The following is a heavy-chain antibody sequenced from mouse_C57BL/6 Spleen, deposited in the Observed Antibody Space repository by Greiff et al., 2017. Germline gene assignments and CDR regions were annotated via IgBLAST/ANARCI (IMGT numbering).Heavy chain of an antibody. Sequence: VQLQQSGAELVRPGASVKLSCTASGFNIKDDYMHWVKQRPEQGLEWIGWIDPENGDTEYASKFQGKATITADTSSNTAYLQLSSLTSEDTAVYYCTTGSNDFFAYWGQGTLVTVSA. V-gene: IGHV14-4*01. CDR3: TTGSNDFFAY. CDR1: GFNIKDDY. J-gene: IGHJ3*01. CDR2: IDPENGDT. D-gene: IGHD2-12*01.